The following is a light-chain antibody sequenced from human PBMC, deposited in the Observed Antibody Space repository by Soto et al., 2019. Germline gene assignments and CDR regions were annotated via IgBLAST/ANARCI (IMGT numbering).Light chain of an antibody. V-gene: IGKV1-33*01. J-gene: IGKJ2*01. CDR3: QQYDNLPPYT. CDR2: DAS. CDR1: QDISNY. Sequence: DLQMAQSPSSLSASVGDRVTITCQASQDISNYLNWYQQKPGKAAKLLIYDASNLETGVPSRFSGSGSGTDFTFTISSLQPEDIATYYCQQYDNLPPYTFGQGTKLEIK.